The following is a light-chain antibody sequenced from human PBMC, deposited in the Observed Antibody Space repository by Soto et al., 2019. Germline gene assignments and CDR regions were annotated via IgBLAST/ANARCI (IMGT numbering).Light chain of an antibody. V-gene: IGKV3-11*01. CDR3: QQRSNWPIT. Sequence: EIILTQSPDTLSLSPGERSTLSCRASQTVSSNYLAWYQQKPGQAPRLLIYDASNRATGIPARFSGSGSGTDFTLTISSLEPEDFAVYYCQQRSNWPITFGQGTRLEIK. CDR1: QTVSSNY. CDR2: DAS. J-gene: IGKJ5*01.